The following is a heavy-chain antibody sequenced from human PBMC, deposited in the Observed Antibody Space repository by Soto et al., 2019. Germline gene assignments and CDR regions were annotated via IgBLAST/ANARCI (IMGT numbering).Heavy chain of an antibody. CDR3: AKGVYSTSSYFDY. CDR2: ISGSGGST. V-gene: IGHV3-23*01. J-gene: IGHJ4*02. D-gene: IGHD6-6*01. CDR1: GFTFSSYG. Sequence: EVQLLESGGGLVQPGGSLRLSCAASGFTFSSYGMSWVRQAPGKGLEWVSTISGSGGSTYYADSVKGRFTISRDNSKNTLYLQMNGLRAEDTAVYYCAKGVYSTSSYFDYWGQGTLVTVSS.